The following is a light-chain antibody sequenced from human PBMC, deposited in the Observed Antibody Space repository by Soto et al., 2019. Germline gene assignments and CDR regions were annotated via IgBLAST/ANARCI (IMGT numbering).Light chain of an antibody. CDR2: EVS. CDR1: SSDIGGYKY. J-gene: IGLJ3*02. V-gene: IGLV2-14*01. CDR3: TSSSRYRVLV. Sequence: QSVLTQPASVSGSLGQSITISCTGTSSDIGGYKYVSWYQQHPGKAPKLIIFEVSNRPSGVSDRFSGSNSGNTASLTISGLQAEDEPDYYCTSSSRYRVLVFGGGTKVTVL.